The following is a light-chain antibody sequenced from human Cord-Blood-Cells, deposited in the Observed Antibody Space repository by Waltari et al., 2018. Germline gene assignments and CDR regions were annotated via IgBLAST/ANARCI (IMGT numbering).Light chain of an antibody. CDR2: SNN. CDR3: AAWDDSLNGWV. J-gene: IGLJ3*02. V-gene: IGLV1-44*01. CDR1: SSNIGSNT. Sequence: QSVLTQPPSASGTPGQRVTISCSGSSSNIGSNTVNWYQQPPGMAPKLLIYSNNQRPSGVPVRFSGSKSGTSASLAISGLQSEDEADYYCAAWDDSLNGWVFGGGTKLTVL.